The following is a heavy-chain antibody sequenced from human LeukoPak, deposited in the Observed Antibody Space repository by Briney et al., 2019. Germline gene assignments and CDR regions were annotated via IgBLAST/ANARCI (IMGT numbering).Heavy chain of an antibody. CDR1: GFTFSNYG. J-gene: IGHJ4*02. CDR2: IWYDGGNK. V-gene: IGHV3-33*01. Sequence: PGRSLRLSCAASGFTFSNYGMHWVRQAPGKGLEWVAVIWYDGGNKLYADSVKGRFTISRDNSKNTLYLQMNSLRAEDTAAYYCARESLYYFDYWGQGTLVTVSS. CDR3: ARESLYYFDY.